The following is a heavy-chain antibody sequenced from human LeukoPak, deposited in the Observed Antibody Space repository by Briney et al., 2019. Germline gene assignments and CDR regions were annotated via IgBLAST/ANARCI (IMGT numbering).Heavy chain of an antibody. CDR2: TYYMSKWYN. Sequence: SSQTLSLTCAISGDSVSSYSVTWNWNTPSPSRGLEWLGSTYYMSKWYNDYAVSVKSRITINPDTSKNQFSLQLNSVTPEDTAVYYCARAEQWLPSNWFDPWGQGTLVTVSS. CDR3: ARAEQWLPSNWFDP. V-gene: IGHV6-1*01. CDR1: GDSVSSYSVT. D-gene: IGHD6-19*01. J-gene: IGHJ5*02.